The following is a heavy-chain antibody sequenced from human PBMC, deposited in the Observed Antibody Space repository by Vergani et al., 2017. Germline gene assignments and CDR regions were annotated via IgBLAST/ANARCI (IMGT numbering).Heavy chain of an antibody. D-gene: IGHD3-16*01. V-gene: IGHV4-39*01. CDR1: GDSIISRSYY. J-gene: IGHJ2*01. CDR2: IYNSGNG. CDR3: ASGKYYSDSTSHFRGRYFDV. Sequence: QMQLQESGPGLVKASETLSLTCTVSGDSIISRSYYWGWIRQPPGKGLEWIGSIYNSGNGDSSSSLKSRVTISADTSKNQFSLRLTSATAADTAVYYCASGKYYSDSTSHFRGRYFDVCGRGTLVTVPS.